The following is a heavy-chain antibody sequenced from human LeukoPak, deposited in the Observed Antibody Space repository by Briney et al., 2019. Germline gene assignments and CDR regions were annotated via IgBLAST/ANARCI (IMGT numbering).Heavy chain of an antibody. V-gene: IGHV3-30*03. J-gene: IGHJ4*02. D-gene: IGHD6-13*01. CDR3: ARDRSNSWTFDY. CDR1: GFTVSGYG. Sequence: GGSLRLSCAASGFTVSGYGMHWVRQAPGKGLEWMAVISYDGSHIYYADSVEGRFTISRDSSKNTLYLQMNSLRTDDTAVYYCARDRSNSWTFDYWGQGTLVTVSS. CDR2: ISYDGSHI.